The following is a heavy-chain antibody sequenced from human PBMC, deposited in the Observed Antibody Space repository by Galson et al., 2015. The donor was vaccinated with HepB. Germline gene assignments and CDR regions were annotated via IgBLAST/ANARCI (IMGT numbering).Heavy chain of an antibody. V-gene: IGHV5-51*01. J-gene: IGHJ4*02. CDR1: GYTFINHW. D-gene: IGHD5-12*01. CDR2: IYPADSDT. Sequence: QSGAEVKKPGESLKISCNGSGYTFINHWIGWVRQMPGKGLEWMGIIYPADSDTRYSPSFQGQVTISVDKSISTAYLQWSSLKVSDAAMYYCAKHGGGATPPDYWGQGTLVTVSS. CDR3: AKHGGGATPPDY.